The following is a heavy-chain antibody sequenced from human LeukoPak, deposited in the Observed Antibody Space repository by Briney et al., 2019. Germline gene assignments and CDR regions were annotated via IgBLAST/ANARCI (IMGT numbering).Heavy chain of an antibody. CDR2: ISFDGGKK. V-gene: IGHV3-30*04. CDR1: GFTFSSYA. J-gene: IGHJ5*02. D-gene: IGHD2-15*01. CDR3: ARGALYCSGGSCNNWFDP. Sequence: PGRSLILSCAASGFTFSSYAVHWVRQAPGKGLEWVAFISFDGGKKYYADSVKGRFTISRDNSKNTLYLQMNNLRAEDTALYYCARGALYCSGGSCNNWFDPWGQGTLVTVSS.